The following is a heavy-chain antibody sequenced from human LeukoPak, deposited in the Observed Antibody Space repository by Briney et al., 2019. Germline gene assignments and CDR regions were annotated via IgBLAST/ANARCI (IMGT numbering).Heavy chain of an antibody. CDR1: GFTVSSNY. Sequence: GGSLKLSCAASGFTVSSNYMSWVRQAPGKGLEWVSVIYSGGSTYYADSVKGRFTISRDNSKNTLYLRMNSLRAEDTAIYYCAKEDCSGGSCHYFDYWGQGARVTVSS. CDR3: AKEDCSGGSCHYFDY. J-gene: IGHJ4*02. CDR2: IYSGGST. V-gene: IGHV3-66*01. D-gene: IGHD2-15*01.